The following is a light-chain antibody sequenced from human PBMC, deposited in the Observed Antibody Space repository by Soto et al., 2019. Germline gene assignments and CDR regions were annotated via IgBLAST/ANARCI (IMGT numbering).Light chain of an antibody. J-gene: IGKJ2*01. CDR1: QSIGNY. CDR3: RQSYTTPYT. CDR2: AAS. Sequence: DIQMTQSPSSLSAFVGDRVTITCRASQSIGNYLNWYQQKPGKAPNLLISAASSLQSAVPSRFGGGGSGTDFTLTISSLQPEDFATYYCRQSYTTPYTFGQGTKLEI. V-gene: IGKV1-39*01.